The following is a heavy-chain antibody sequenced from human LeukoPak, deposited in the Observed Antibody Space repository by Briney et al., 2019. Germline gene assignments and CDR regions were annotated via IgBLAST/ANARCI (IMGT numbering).Heavy chain of an antibody. CDR3: TKLGYCSSTSCYPEAFDI. D-gene: IGHD2-2*01. J-gene: IGHJ3*02. V-gene: IGHV3-23*01. CDR2: ISGSGGST. CDR1: GFTFSSYA. Sequence: GGSLRLSCAASGFTFSSYAMSWVRQAPGKGLEWVSAISGSGGSTYYADSVKGRFTISRDNSKNTLYLQMNSLRVEDTAVYYCTKLGYCSSTSCYPEAFDIWGQGTMVTVSS.